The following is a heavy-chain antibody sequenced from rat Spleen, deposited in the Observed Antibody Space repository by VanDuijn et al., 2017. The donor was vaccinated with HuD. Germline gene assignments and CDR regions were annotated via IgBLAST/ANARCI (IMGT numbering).Heavy chain of an antibody. D-gene: IGHD4-3*01. CDR3: ARHGRGETTYYYVMDA. V-gene: IGHV5-7*01. CDR2: ITNTGGSI. CDR1: GFTFSDFY. Sequence: EVQLVESGGGLVQPGRSLKLSCAASGFTFSDFYMAWIRQAPGKGLEWVASITNTGGSIYYGDSVKGRFTISRDNAKSTLYLQMDSLRSEDTATYYCARHGRGETTYYYVMDAWGQGASVTVSS. J-gene: IGHJ4*01.